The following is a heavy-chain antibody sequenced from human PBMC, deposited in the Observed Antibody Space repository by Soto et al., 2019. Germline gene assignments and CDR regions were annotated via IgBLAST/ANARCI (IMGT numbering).Heavy chain of an antibody. CDR1: GFTFSSYS. V-gene: IGHV3-48*01. Sequence: GGSLRLSCAASGFTFSSYSMNWVRQAPGKGLEWVSYISSSSSTIYYADSVKGRFTISRDNAKNSLYLQMNSLRAEDTAVYYCAREDFDWLLTNWFDPWGQGTLVTVSS. J-gene: IGHJ5*02. D-gene: IGHD3-9*01. CDR3: AREDFDWLLTNWFDP. CDR2: ISSSSSTI.